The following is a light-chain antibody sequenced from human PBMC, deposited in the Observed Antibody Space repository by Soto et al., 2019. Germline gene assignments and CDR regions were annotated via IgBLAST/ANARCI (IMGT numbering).Light chain of an antibody. J-gene: IGKJ1*01. CDR2: GAS. V-gene: IGKV3-20*01. CDR1: QSVSNSF. CDR3: QQCDGSLWT. Sequence: EIVLTQSPGTLSLSPGERATLSCRASQSVSNSFLAWYQQKPGQAPRLLIYGASSRATGIPDRFSGSGSGTDFPLTISRLGPEDFAVYYCQQCDGSLWTFGQGTKVEIK.